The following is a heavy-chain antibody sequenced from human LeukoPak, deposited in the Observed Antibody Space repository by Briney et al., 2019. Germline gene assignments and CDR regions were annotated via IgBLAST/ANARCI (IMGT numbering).Heavy chain of an antibody. CDR2: IYYSGST. CDR1: GGSISSHY. Sequence: SETLSLTCTVSGGSISSHYWSWIRQPPGKGLEWIGYIYYSGSTNYNPSLKSRVTISVDTSKNQFSLKLSSVTAADTAVYYCARQRGHSTYFDYWGQGTLVTASS. D-gene: IGHD3-3*02. V-gene: IGHV4-59*08. J-gene: IGHJ4*02. CDR3: ARQRGHSTYFDY.